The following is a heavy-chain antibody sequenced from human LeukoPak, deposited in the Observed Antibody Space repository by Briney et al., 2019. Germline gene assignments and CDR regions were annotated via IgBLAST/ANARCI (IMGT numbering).Heavy chain of an antibody. Sequence: GESLKISCKGSGYSFTSYWIGWVRQMPGKGLEWMGIIYPGDSDTRYSPSFQGQVTISADKSISTAYLQWSSLKASDTAMYYCARKDGSGTPDQYYFDYWGQGTLVTVSS. CDR3: ARKDGSGTPDQYYFDY. D-gene: IGHD3-10*01. J-gene: IGHJ4*02. V-gene: IGHV5-51*01. CDR1: GYSFTSYW. CDR2: IYPGDSDT.